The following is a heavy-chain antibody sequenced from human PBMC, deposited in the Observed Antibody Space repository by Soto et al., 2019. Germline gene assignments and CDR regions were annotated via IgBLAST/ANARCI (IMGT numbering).Heavy chain of an antibody. CDR2: IWYDGNNK. CDR1: GFTFSSYG. V-gene: IGHV3-33*01. Sequence: PGGSLRLSCATSGFTFSSYGMHWVRQAPGKGLEWVAVIWYDGNNKYYADSVKGRFTISKDNSKNTLDLQMNSLRAEDTAVYYCARDLSGYMDYWGQGILVTVSS. D-gene: IGHD3-3*01. J-gene: IGHJ4*02. CDR3: ARDLSGYMDY.